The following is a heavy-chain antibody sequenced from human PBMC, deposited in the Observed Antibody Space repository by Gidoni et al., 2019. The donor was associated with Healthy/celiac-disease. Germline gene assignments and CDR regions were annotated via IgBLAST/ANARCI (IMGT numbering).Heavy chain of an antibody. CDR1: GFPFSSYG. V-gene: IGHV3-33*01. J-gene: IGHJ3*02. D-gene: IGHD6-13*01. Sequence: QVQLVESGGGVVQPGRSLRLSFAASGFPFSSYGMHWVRQAPGKGLEWVAVIWYDGSNKYYADSVKGRFTISRDNSKNTLYLQMNSLRAEDTAVYYCARSGYSSSWYRGAFDIWGQGTMVTVSS. CDR3: ARSGYSSSWYRGAFDI. CDR2: IWYDGSNK.